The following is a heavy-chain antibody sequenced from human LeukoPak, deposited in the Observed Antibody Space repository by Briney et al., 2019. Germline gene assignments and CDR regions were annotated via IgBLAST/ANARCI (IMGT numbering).Heavy chain of an antibody. J-gene: IGHJ4*02. V-gene: IGHV1-69*02. CDR2: IIPILGIA. Sequence: GSSAKVSCTASGGTFSSYTISWVRQAPGQGLEWMGRIIPILGIANYAQKFQGRVTITADKSTSTAYMELSRLRSDDTAVYYCARYCSSTSCFEAPSASYYFDYWGQGTLVTVSS. CDR3: ARYCSSTSCFEAPSASYYFDY. CDR1: GGTFSSYT. D-gene: IGHD2-2*01.